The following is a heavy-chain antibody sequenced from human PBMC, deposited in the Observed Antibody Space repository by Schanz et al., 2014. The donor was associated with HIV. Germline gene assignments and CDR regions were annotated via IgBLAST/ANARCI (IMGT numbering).Heavy chain of an antibody. CDR3: ARRSSDGGYYDT. J-gene: IGHJ4*02. CDR1: GFTFTDYS. V-gene: IGHV3-43*01. Sequence: EVHLVESGGVVVQPGGSLRLACVVSGFTFTDYSLHWVRQVPGKGLEWLSVISSDGGHSYYADSVKGRFTISRDNAKNTLYLQMNSLRDEDTAVYYCARRSSDGGYYDTWGQGTLVTVSS. D-gene: IGHD2-15*01. CDR2: ISSDGGHS.